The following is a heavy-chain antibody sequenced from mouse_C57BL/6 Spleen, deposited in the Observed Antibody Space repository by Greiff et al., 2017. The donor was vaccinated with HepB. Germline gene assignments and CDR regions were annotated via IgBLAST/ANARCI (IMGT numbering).Heavy chain of an antibody. CDR2: IYPGDGDT. Sequence: QVQLQQSGAELVKPGASVKISCKASGYAFSSYWMNWVKQRPGKGLEWIGQIYPGDGDTNYNGKFKGKATLTADKSSSTAYMQLSSLTSEDAAVYCCARGGCDGGDWYFDVWGTGTTVTVSS. J-gene: IGHJ1*03. CDR3: ARGGCDGGDWYFDV. CDR1: GYAFSSYW. V-gene: IGHV1-80*01.